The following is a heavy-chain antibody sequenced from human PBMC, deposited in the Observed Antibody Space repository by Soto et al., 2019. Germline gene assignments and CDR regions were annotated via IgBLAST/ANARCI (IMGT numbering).Heavy chain of an antibody. V-gene: IGHV1-69*13. J-gene: IGHJ4*02. CDR2: ITPIFDTT. CDR1: GGGFSTYA. CDR3: ATGGTTVNRRFDY. D-gene: IGHD4-17*01. Sequence: SVKVSCKASGGGFSTYAITWVRQAPGQGLEWMGGITPIFDTTNYAQKFQGRVTITADESTTTVHMELTSLPSEDTAVYYCATGGTTVNRRFDYWGQGTLVTVS.